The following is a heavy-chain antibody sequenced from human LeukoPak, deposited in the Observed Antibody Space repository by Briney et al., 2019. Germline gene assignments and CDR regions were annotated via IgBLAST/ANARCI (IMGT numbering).Heavy chain of an antibody. CDR1: GFTFSIYA. J-gene: IGHJ4*02. V-gene: IGHV3-23*01. D-gene: IGHD3-22*01. CDR2: SGSGGST. Sequence: GGSLRLSCAASGFTFSIYAMSWVRQAPGKGLEWVSTSGSGGSTYYADSMKGRFTISRDNSKNTLYLQMNSLRAEDTAVYYCAKDPPSSYYDSSGPLGDYWGQGTLVTVSS. CDR3: AKDPPSSYYDSSGPLGDY.